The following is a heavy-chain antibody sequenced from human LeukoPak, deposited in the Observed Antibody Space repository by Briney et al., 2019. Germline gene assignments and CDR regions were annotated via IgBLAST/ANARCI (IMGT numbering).Heavy chain of an antibody. CDR2: INSDGRST. J-gene: IGHJ4*02. Sequence: PGGSLRLSCAASGFTFSSYWMHWVRQAPGKGLVWVPRINSDGRSTTYADSVKGRFTISRDTAKNTLYLQMNSLRAEDTAVYYCARANYDSGLIPVYYFDYWGQGTLVTVSS. CDR1: GFTFSSYW. D-gene: IGHD3-22*01. CDR3: ARANYDSGLIPVYYFDY. V-gene: IGHV3-74*01.